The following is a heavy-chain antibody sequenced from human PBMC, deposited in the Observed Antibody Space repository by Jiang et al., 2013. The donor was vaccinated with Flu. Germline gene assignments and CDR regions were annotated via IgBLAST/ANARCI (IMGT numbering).Heavy chain of an antibody. D-gene: IGHD3-10*01. CDR2: ISYDGSNK. V-gene: IGHV3-30*18. CDR3: AKESGPYYYYYGMDV. J-gene: IGHJ6*02. CDR1: GFTFSSYG. Sequence: QLLESGGGVVQPGRSLRLSCAASGFTFSSYGMHWVRQAPGKGLEWVAVISYDGSNKYYADSVKGRFTISRDNSKNTLYLQMNSLRAEDTAVYYCAKESGPYYYYYGMDVWGQGTTVTVSS.